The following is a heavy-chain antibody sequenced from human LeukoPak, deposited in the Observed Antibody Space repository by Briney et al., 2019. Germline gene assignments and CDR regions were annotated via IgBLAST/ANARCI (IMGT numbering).Heavy chain of an antibody. V-gene: IGHV3-30*18. J-gene: IGHJ4*02. Sequence: GRSLRLSCAASGFTFSSYSMHWVRQAPGKGLEWVAVISYDGSNKYYADSVKGRFTISRDNSKDTLYLQMNNLRPEDSAVYFCAKDPLGRYGGHLGGQGTLVIVSS. D-gene: IGHD4-23*01. CDR1: GFTFSSYS. CDR3: AKDPLGRYGGHL. CDR2: ISYDGSNK.